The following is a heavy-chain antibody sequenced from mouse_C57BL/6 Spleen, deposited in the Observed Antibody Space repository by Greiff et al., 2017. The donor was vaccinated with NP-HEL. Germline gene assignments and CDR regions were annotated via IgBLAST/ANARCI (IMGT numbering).Heavy chain of an antibody. CDR3: ARHEDYDVFAY. D-gene: IGHD2-12*01. J-gene: IGHJ3*01. CDR2: FYPGSGST. Sequence: QVQLKESGAELVKPGASVKLSCKASGYTFTEYTIHWVKQRPGQGLEWIGWFYPGSGSTKYNEKFKDKATLTADKSSSTVYMELSRLTSEASAVYFCARHEDYDVFAYWGQGTLVTVSA. V-gene: IGHV1-62-2*01. CDR1: GYTFTEYT.